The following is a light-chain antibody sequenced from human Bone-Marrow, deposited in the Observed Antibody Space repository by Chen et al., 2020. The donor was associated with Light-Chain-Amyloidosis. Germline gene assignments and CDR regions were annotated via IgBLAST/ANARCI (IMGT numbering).Light chain of an antibody. Sequence: QTVVTQEPSFSVSPGETVTLTCGLGSGSVPGSRFPTWYQQPPGQPPRTLIGSTKTRSSGVPDRFSASSLGNKAALTITGVQVDDEADYYCVVFLGSGIWEFGGGTKLTVL. V-gene: IGLV8-61*01. CDR2: STK. J-gene: IGLJ3*02. CDR3: VVFLGSGIWE. CDR1: SGSVPGSRF.